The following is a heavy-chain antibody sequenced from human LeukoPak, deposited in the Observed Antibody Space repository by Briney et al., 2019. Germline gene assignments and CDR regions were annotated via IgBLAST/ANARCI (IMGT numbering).Heavy chain of an antibody. V-gene: IGHV1-8*02. CDR1: GGTFSSYA. CDR3: ARDYYYGMDV. CDR2: MNPNSGNT. J-gene: IGHJ6*02. Sequence: GASVKVSCKASGGTFSSYAISWVRQAPGQGLEWMGGMNPNSGNTGYAQKSQDRVTMARNTSISTAYMELSSLRSEDTAVYYCARDYYYGMDVWGQGTTVTVSS.